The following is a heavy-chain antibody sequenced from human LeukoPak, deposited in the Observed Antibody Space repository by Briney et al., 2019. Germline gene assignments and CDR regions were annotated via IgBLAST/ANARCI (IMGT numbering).Heavy chain of an antibody. D-gene: IGHD3-10*01. Sequence: SVKVSCKASGDSFSSSAISWVRQAPGQGLEWMGGIIPMFGTSNYAQNFQGRVTIIADESTSTAYMELSSLTSDDTAVYYRARDCPYYYGSGTYSNDAFDIWGQGTMVTVSS. CDR1: GDSFSSSA. CDR2: IIPMFGTS. CDR3: ARDCPYYYGSGTYSNDAFDI. V-gene: IGHV1-69*13. J-gene: IGHJ3*02.